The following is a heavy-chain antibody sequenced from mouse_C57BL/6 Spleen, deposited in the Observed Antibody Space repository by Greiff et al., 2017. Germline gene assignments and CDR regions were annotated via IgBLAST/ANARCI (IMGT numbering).Heavy chain of an antibody. CDR1: GFTFSSYT. J-gene: IGHJ4*01. V-gene: IGHV5-9*01. D-gene: IGHD1-1*01. Sequence: EVQVVESGGGLVKPGGSLKLSCAASGFTFSSYTMSWVRQTPEKRLEWVATISGGGGNTYYPDSVKGRFTISRDNAKNTLYLQMSSLRSEDTALYYCARHGDLTDYAMDYWGQGTSVTVSS. CDR3: ARHGDLTDYAMDY. CDR2: ISGGGGNT.